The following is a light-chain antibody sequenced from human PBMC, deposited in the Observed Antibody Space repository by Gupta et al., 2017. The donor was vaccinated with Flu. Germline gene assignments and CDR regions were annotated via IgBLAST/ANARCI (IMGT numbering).Light chain of an antibody. Sequence: SSDIRGNTVNCYQQLPGAAPKLLNDKNNRRPAGVPEGFSGSNSGTSASLAISGRQSEDEADYYCSTWDDSLNGRGVFGAGTKLTVL. CDR2: KNN. J-gene: IGLJ3*02. V-gene: IGLV1-44*01. CDR1: SSDIRGNT. CDR3: STWDDSLNGRGV.